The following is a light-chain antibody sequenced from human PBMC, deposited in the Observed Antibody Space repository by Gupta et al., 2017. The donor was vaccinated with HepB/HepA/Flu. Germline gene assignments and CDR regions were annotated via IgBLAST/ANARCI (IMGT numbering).Light chain of an antibody. CDR1: SSNIGAGYD. CDR2: GNT. J-gene: IGLJ3*02. CDR3: QSYDSSLSGGV. Sequence: HSVLTPPPSVSGAPGQRVTISCTGSSSNIGAGYDVHWYQQLPGTAPKFLIYGNTNRPSGVPDRFSGSKSGTSASLAITGLQAEDEADYYCQSYDSSLSGGVFGGGTKLTVL. V-gene: IGLV1-40*01.